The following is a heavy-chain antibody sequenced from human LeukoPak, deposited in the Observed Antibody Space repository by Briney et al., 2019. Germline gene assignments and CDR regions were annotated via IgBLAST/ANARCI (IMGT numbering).Heavy chain of an antibody. Sequence: ASVKVSCKSSGYTFTGYYMHWVRQAPGQGLEWMGWINPNSWGTNYAQKFQGWVTMTRDTSISTAYMELSRLRSDDTAVYYCARGGLLWFGEKPSNNLKTNWFDPWGQGTLVTVSS. CDR1: GYTFTGYY. V-gene: IGHV1-2*04. D-gene: IGHD3-10*01. CDR2: INPNSWGT. J-gene: IGHJ5*02. CDR3: ARGGLLWFGEKPSNNLKTNWFDP.